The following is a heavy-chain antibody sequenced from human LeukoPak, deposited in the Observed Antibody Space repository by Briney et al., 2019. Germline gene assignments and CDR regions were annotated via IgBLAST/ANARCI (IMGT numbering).Heavy chain of an antibody. J-gene: IGHJ4*02. CDR3: ARDGQVIPGYSSGWYPGGYYFDY. CDR2: INPSGGST. Sequence: GASVKVSCKASGYTFTAYYMHWVRQAPGQGLEWMGIINPSGGSTSYAQKFQGRVTMTRDTSTSTVYMELSSLRSEDTAVYYCARDGQVIPGYSSGWYPGGYYFDYWGQGTLVTVSS. CDR1: GYTFTAYY. V-gene: IGHV1-46*01. D-gene: IGHD6-19*01.